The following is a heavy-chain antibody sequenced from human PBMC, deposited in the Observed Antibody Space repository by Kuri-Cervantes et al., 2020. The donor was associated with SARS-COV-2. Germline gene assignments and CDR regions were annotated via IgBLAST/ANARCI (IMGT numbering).Heavy chain of an antibody. Sequence: SVKVSCKASGVNFSGSAFSWVRQAPGQSLEWLGRIAPVADITHYSQKFRDRITITADKSTSTVYMELNSLISEDTAVYFCARPISGGFDSWGQGTLVTGSS. CDR3: ARPISGGFDS. V-gene: IGHV1-69*04. J-gene: IGHJ4*02. D-gene: IGHD3-3*01. CDR2: IAPVADIT. CDR1: GVNFSGSA.